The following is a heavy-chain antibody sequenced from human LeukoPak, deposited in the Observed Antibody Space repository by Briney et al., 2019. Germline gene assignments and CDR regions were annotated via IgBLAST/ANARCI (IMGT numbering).Heavy chain of an antibody. D-gene: IGHD3-3*01. V-gene: IGHV4-59*01. CDR2: IYYSGST. Sequence: SETLSLTCAVYGGSFSSYYWSWIRQPPGKGLEWIGYIYYSGSTNYNPSLKSRVTISVDTSKNQFSLKLSSVTAADTAVYYCARVRQYYDFWSGLGPDYYYYGMDVWGQGTTVTVSS. CDR3: ARVRQYYDFWSGLGPDYYYYGMDV. CDR1: GGSFSSYY. J-gene: IGHJ6*02.